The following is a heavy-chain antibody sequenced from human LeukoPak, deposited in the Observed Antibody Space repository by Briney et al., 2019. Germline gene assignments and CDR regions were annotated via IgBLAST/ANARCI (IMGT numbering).Heavy chain of an antibody. CDR2: IWYDESNQ. Sequence: GGSLRLSCAASGFTFSDHYMDWVRQAPGKGLEWVAIIWYDESNQFYADAVKGRFTISRDNSKNTLYLQMNSLRVEDTAVYYCARDRGGIHHFDLWGQGTLLTVSS. CDR3: ARDRGGIHHFDL. CDR1: GFTFSDHY. J-gene: IGHJ4*02. V-gene: IGHV3-33*08. D-gene: IGHD3-10*01.